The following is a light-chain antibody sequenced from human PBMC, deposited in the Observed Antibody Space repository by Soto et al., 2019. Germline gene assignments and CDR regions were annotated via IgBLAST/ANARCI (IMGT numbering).Light chain of an antibody. CDR2: RNN. V-gene: IGLV1-47*01. Sequence: QAVVTQPPSASGTPGQRVIISCSGDTSNIGSNYVYWYQHLPGTAPKLLIYRNNQRPSGVPDRFSGSKSGASASLAISGLRSEDEADYYCAAWDGSLSVVFGGGTKVTVL. J-gene: IGLJ3*02. CDR1: TSNIGSNY. CDR3: AAWDGSLSVV.